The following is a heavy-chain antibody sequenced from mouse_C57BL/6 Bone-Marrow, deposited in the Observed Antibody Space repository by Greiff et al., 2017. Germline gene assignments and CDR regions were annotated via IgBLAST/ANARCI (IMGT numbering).Heavy chain of an antibody. CDR3: TFYDGYPPWFAY. Sequence: VQLQQSGAELVRPGASVKLSCTASSFNIKDDYMHWVKQRPEQGLEWIGWIDPENGDTEYASKFQGKATITADTSSNTAYLQLSSLTSEDTAVYYCTFYDGYPPWFAYWGQGTLVTVSA. CDR2: IDPENGDT. CDR1: SFNIKDDY. J-gene: IGHJ3*01. V-gene: IGHV14-4*01. D-gene: IGHD2-3*01.